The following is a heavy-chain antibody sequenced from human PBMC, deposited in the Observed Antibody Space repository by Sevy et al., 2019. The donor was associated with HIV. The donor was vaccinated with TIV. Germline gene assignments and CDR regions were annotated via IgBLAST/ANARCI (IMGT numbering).Heavy chain of an antibody. CDR3: AREGAGNAFDI. Sequence: SETLSLTCTVSGGSISSGGYYWSWIRQHPGKGLEWIGYIYYSGSTYHNPSLKSRVTISVDTSKNQFSLKLSSVTAADTAVYYCAREGAGNAFDIWGQGTMVTVSS. CDR2: IYYSGST. CDR1: GGSISSGGYY. J-gene: IGHJ3*02. V-gene: IGHV4-31*03.